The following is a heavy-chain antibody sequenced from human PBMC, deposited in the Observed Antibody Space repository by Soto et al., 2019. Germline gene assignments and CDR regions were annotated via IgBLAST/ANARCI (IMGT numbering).Heavy chain of an antibody. V-gene: IGHV4-59*01. CDR1: GGSISSYF. CDR2: MYFNEST. Sequence: SETLSLTCTVSGGSISSYFLNWIRQAPGKGLEWIGYMYFNESTNYNPSLKSRVTISLDTSKSLFSLKLNSVTAADTAVYYCARDHKEAFDIWGQGTLVT. CDR3: ARDHKEAFDI. J-gene: IGHJ3*02.